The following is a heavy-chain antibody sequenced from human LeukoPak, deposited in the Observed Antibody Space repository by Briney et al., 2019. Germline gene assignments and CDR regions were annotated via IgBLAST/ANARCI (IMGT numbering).Heavy chain of an antibody. J-gene: IGHJ1*01. V-gene: IGHV3-74*01. Sequence: GGSLRLSCAASGFTFSTYWLHWVRQAPGKGLVWVSRIKSDGSTNYADSVKGRFTISRDNAKNTVSLQMNSLIPEDTGVYYCARAPSEIGGYYPEYFRHWGQGSLVTDSS. CDR2: IKSDGST. CDR1: GFTFSTYW. CDR3: ARAPSEIGGYYPEYFRH. D-gene: IGHD3-22*01.